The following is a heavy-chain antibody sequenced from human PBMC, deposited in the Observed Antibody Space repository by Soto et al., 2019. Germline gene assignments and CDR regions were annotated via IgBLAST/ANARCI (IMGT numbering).Heavy chain of an antibody. CDR2: IYTTGST. CDR1: GGSVSSYD. V-gene: IGHV4-4*07. CDR3: AREYSSSSGRTLDI. J-gene: IGHJ3*02. Sequence: XTLSLPCTVSGGSVSSYDWSWIRQPAGKGLEWIGRIYTTGSTNYNPSLKSRVTMSVDTSKNKFSLNLSSVNAADAAIYYCAREYSSSSGRTLDIWGHGPIVTVSS. D-gene: IGHD6-6*01.